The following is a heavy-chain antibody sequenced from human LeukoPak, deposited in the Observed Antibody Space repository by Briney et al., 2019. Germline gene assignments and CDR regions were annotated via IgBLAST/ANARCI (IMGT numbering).Heavy chain of an antibody. Sequence: PGGSLRLSCAASGFTFSSYAMHWVRQAPGKGLEWVAVISYDGSNKYYADSVKGRFTISRDNSKNTLYLQMNSLRAEDTAVYYCAKAVSSYYDFWSGYYQPGGYGMDVWGQGTTVTVSS. CDR2: ISYDGSNK. V-gene: IGHV3-30*04. CDR3: AKAVSSYYDFWSGYYQPGGYGMDV. J-gene: IGHJ6*02. D-gene: IGHD3-3*01. CDR1: GFTFSSYA.